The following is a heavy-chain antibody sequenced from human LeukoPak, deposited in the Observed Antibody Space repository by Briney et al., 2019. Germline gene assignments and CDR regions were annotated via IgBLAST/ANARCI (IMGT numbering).Heavy chain of an antibody. CDR1: GFTFSSYG. CDR3: AKDFVQWLRLGYMDV. D-gene: IGHD5-12*01. V-gene: IGHV3-30*02. Sequence: QPGGSLRLSCAASGFTFSSYGMLWVRQAPGKGLEGVAFIRYDGSNKYYADSVKGRFTISRDNSKNTLYLQMNSLRAEDTAVYYCAKDFVQWLRLGYMDVWGKRTTVTVSS. CDR2: IRYDGSNK. J-gene: IGHJ6*03.